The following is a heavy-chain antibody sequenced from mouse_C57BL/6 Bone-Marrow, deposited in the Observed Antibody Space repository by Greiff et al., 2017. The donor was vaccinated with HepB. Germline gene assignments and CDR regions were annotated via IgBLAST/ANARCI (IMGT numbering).Heavy chain of an antibody. CDR1: GYTFTSYW. J-gene: IGHJ2*01. CDR2: IHPTSGST. Sequence: QVQLQQPGAELVKPGASVKLSCKASGYTFTSYWMHWVKQRPGQGLEWIGMIHPTSGSTNYNEKFKSKATLTVDKSSSTAYMQLSSLTSEDSAVYYCARRGELRGYFDYWGQGTTLTVSS. CDR3: ARRGELRGYFDY. D-gene: IGHD1-1*01. V-gene: IGHV1-64*01.